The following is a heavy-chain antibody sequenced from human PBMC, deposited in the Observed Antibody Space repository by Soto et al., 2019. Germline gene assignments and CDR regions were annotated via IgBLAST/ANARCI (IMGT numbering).Heavy chain of an antibody. CDR3: AKTWTVDQNYWYGMDV. Sequence: GGSLRLSCAASGFTFSTYHMVWVRQTPGKGLEGVSSISADGDRTYYADSVKGRFTISRDNSKNTLHLQMNSLRAEDTAVYFCAKTWTVDQNYWYGMDVWGQGVTVTVSS. V-gene: IGHV3-23*01. CDR2: ISADGDRT. D-gene: IGHD2-2*01. CDR1: GFTFSTYH. J-gene: IGHJ6*02.